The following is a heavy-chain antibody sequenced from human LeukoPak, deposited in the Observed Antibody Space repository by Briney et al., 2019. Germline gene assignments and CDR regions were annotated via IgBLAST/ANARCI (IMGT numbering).Heavy chain of an antibody. V-gene: IGHV1-24*01. D-gene: IGHD3-16*01. CDR3: ATDGGDY. CDR2: SDPEDGEA. CDR1: GYTLTELS. J-gene: IGHJ4*02. Sequence: GASVKVSCKVSGYTLTELSMHWVRQAPGKGLEWMGGSDPEDGEAIYAQRFQGRVTMTEDTSTDTAYMDLSSLRSEDTAVYYCATDGGDYWGQGTLVTVSS.